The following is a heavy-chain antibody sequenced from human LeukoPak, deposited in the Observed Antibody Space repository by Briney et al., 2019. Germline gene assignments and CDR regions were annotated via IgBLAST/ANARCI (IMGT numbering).Heavy chain of an antibody. CDR1: GFTFSTYS. J-gene: IGHJ4*02. D-gene: IGHD3-16*02. CDR2: ISGSGGST. Sequence: PGGSLRLSCAASGFTFSTYSMNWVRQAPGKGLEWVSAISGSGGSTYYADSVKGRFTISRDNSKNTLYLQMNSLRAEDTAVYYCAKDQRYDYVWGSYRPDYWGQGTLVTVSS. V-gene: IGHV3-23*01. CDR3: AKDQRYDYVWGSYRPDY.